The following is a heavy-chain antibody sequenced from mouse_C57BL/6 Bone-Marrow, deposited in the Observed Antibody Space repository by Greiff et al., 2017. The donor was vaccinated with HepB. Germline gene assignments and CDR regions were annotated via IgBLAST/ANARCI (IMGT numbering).Heavy chain of an antibody. CDR1: GYSITSGYY. J-gene: IGHJ4*01. D-gene: IGHD1-1*01. CDR2: ISYDGSN. CDR3: ARWTYGSSYCAMDY. V-gene: IGHV3-6*01. Sequence: EVHLVESGPGLVKPSQSLSLTCSVTGYSITSGYYWNWIRQFPGNKLEWMGYISYDGSNNYNPSLKNRISITRDTSKNQFFLKLNSVTTEDTATYYCARWTYGSSYCAMDYWGQGTSVTVSS.